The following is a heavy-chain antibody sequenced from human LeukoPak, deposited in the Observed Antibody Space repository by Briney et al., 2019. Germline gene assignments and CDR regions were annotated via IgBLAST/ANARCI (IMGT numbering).Heavy chain of an antibody. J-gene: IGHJ4*02. CDR1: GFTLSSYS. CDR3: AGYYGSGSYSPLGY. CDR2: ISSSSSYI. D-gene: IGHD3-10*01. Sequence: GGSLRLSCAASGFTLSSYSMNWVRQAPGKGLEWVSSISSSSSYIYYADSVKGRFTISRDNAKNSLYLQMNSLRAEDTAVYYCAGYYGSGSYSPLGYWGQGTLVTVSS. V-gene: IGHV3-21*01.